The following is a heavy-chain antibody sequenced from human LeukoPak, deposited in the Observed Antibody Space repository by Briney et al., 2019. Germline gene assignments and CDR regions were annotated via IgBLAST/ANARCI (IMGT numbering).Heavy chain of an antibody. CDR3: AKVMALTEHYWYGMDV. D-gene: IGHD1-26*01. J-gene: IGHJ6*02. CDR1: AAPGFTFSAYP. CDR2: INDSGRRA. V-gene: IGHV3-23*01. Sequence: GGSLGLSCAASAAPGFTFSAYPMIWIRQAPGKGLEWVAGINDSGRRAYYADNVKGRFTVSRDKSENTLFLQMNSLRADDTAVYFCAKVMALTEHYWYGMDVWGQGATVTVSS.